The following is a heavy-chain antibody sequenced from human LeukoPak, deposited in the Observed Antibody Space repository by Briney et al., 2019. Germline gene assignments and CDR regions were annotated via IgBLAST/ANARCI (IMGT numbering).Heavy chain of an antibody. CDR2: ISSSGSI. CDR3: ARYSEVYYYVDV. Sequence: GGSLRLSCAASGFTFSDNYMSWIRQAPGKGLEWVSYISSSGSIYYADSVKGRFTISRDNAKNSLYLQMNSLRVEDTAVYFCARYSEVYYYVDVWGTGTTVTVSS. CDR1: GFTFSDNY. V-gene: IGHV3-11*04. J-gene: IGHJ6*03. D-gene: IGHD2-21*01.